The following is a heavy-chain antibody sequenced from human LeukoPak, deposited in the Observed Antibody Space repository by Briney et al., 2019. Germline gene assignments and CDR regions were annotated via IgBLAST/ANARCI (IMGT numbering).Heavy chain of an antibody. J-gene: IGHJ5*02. CDR2: INHSGST. V-gene: IGHV4-34*01. CDR3: ARARRDDYVWGSYRYKAENNWFDP. D-gene: IGHD3-16*02. CDR1: GGSFSGYY. Sequence: PSETLSLTCAVYGGSFSGYYWSWIRQPPGKGLEWIGEINHSGSTNYNPSLKSRVTISVDTSKNQFSLKLSSVTAADTAVYYCARARRDDYVWGSYRYKAENNWFDPWGQGTLVTVSS.